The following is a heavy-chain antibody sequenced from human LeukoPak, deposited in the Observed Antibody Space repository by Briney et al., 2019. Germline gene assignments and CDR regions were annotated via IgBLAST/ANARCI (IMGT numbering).Heavy chain of an antibody. CDR3: ARWPSSGATNDY. CDR2: IIPILGIA. V-gene: IGHV1-69*04. J-gene: IGHJ4*02. CDR1: GGTFSSYA. Sequence: ASVKVSCKASGGTFSSYAISWVRQAPGQGLEWMGRIIPILGIANYAQKFQGRVTITADKSTSTAYMELSSLRPEDTAVYYCARWPSSGATNDYWGQGTLVTVSS. D-gene: IGHD1-26*01.